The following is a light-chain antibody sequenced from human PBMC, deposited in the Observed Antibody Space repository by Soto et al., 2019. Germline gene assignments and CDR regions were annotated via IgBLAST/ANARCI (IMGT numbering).Light chain of an antibody. CDR3: MQSLQTRT. Sequence: DIVMTQSPLSLPVTPGEPASISCRSSQSLLHSNGYIYLDWYLQKPGQSPQLLIYLGSNRASGVPDRISGSGSGTDFTLNISRVEAEDVGVYYCMQSLQTRTFGGGTKVEIK. CDR1: QSLLHSNGYIY. CDR2: LGS. V-gene: IGKV2-28*01. J-gene: IGKJ4*01.